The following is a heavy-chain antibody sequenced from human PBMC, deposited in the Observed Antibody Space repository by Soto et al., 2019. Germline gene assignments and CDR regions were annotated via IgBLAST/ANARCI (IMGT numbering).Heavy chain of an antibody. CDR2: IYYSGST. V-gene: IGHV4-39*01. D-gene: IGHD4-17*01. CDR3: ARLGGDYINWFDP. J-gene: IGHJ5*02. Sequence: SETLSLTCTVSGGSISSSSYYWGWIRQPPGKGLEWIGSIYYSGSTYYNPSLKSRVTISVDTSKNQFSLKLSSVTAADTAVYYCARLGGDYINWFDPWGQGTLVTVSS. CDR1: GGSISSSSYY.